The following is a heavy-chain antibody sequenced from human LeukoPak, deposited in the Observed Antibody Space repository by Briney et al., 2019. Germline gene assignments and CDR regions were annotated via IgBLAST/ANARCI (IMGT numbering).Heavy chain of an antibody. CDR2: IWYDGSYK. Sequence: GRSLRLSCAASGFTFITYGMHWGRQAPGKGLEWVALIWYDGSYKYYADSVKGRFTISRDNSKNTLYLQMNSLRAEDTAVYYCAREYYDSSDYPRQYYFDYWGQGTLVTVSS. CDR3: AREYYDSSDYPRQYYFDY. V-gene: IGHV3-33*01. J-gene: IGHJ4*02. CDR1: GFTFITYG. D-gene: IGHD3-22*01.